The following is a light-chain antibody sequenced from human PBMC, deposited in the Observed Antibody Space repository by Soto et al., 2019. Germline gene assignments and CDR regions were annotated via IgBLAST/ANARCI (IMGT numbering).Light chain of an antibody. Sequence: EIVLTQSPRTLSLSPGERATLSSRASQSVSSSYLAWYQQKPGQAPRLLIYGASSRATGIPDRFSGSGSGTDFTLTISRLEPEDFAVYYCQQYGSSWTFGQGTKVEIK. V-gene: IGKV3-20*01. CDR1: QSVSSSY. CDR2: GAS. CDR3: QQYGSSWT. J-gene: IGKJ1*01.